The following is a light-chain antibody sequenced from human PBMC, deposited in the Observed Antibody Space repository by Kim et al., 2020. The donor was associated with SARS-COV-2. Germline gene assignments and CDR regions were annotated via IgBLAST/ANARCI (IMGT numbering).Light chain of an antibody. CDR1: QGISNY. CDR3: QKYNSAPFT. J-gene: IGKJ3*01. Sequence: SASVGDRVTITGRASQGISNYLAWYQQKPGQVPKLLIYAASTLQSGVPSRFSGSGSGTDFTLTISSLQPDDVATYYCQKYNSAPFTFGPGTKWISN. CDR2: AAS. V-gene: IGKV1-27*01.